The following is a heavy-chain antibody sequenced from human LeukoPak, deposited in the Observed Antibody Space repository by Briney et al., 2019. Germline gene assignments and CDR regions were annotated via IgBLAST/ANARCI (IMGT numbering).Heavy chain of an antibody. CDR3: AKDPPWVISSGYSYFDY. D-gene: IGHD3-22*01. CDR1: GLTLSSNG. V-gene: IGHV3-30*02. Sequence: HPGGSLRLSCEASGLTLSSNGMHWVRKAPGKGLEWVAFIRYDGRNKYYADSVKGRLTISRDNSKNTLYLQMNSLRAEDTAVYYCAKDPPWVISSGYSYFDYWGQGTLVTVSS. CDR2: IRYDGRNK. J-gene: IGHJ4*02.